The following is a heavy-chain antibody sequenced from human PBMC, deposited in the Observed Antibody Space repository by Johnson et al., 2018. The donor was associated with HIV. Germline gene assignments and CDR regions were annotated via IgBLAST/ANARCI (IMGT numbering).Heavy chain of an antibody. CDR1: GFTFSGYG. CDR3: ARDRRLSLYYYDSSGYYRPDAFDI. V-gene: IGHV3-30*03. J-gene: IGHJ3*02. D-gene: IGHD3-22*01. CDR2: ISYDGSNE. Sequence: VHLVESGGGVVQPGKSLRLSCAASGFTFSGYGMHWVRQAPGKGLEWVAVISYDGSNEYFADSVKGRFTISRDNSKNTLYLQMNSLRSEDTAVYYCARDRRLSLYYYDSSGYYRPDAFDIWGQGTMVTVSS.